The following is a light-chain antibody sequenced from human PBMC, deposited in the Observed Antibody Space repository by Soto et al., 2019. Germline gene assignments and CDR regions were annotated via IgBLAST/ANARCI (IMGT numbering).Light chain of an antibody. CDR3: QQYNSYLLT. J-gene: IGKJ1*01. Sequence: IQMTQYPSTLSASARDRVTITCRASQPVXSRLAWFKRRPGRAPQFLXYKASSLNKGVPLRLSGSGSGTEFTLTISSLHPDDFANYYCQQYNSYLLTFGQGTKVDIK. V-gene: IGKV1-5*03. CDR2: KAS. CDR1: QPVXSR.